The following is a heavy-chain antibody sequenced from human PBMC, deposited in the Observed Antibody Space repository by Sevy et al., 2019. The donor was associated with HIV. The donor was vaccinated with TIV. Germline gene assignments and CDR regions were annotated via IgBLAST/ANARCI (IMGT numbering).Heavy chain of an antibody. J-gene: IGHJ6*03. D-gene: IGHD3-16*01. CDR2: ISYDGKNK. V-gene: IGHV3-30*03. CDR1: GFTFSSYD. CDR3: ASVALTCGGDPYKYHSFMDV. Sequence: GGSLRLSCAASGFTFSSYDMHWVRQAPGKGLEWVAGISYDGKNKYYVDSVKGRFTISRDNSKNILYLQVNSLRAEDTAVYHCASVALTCGGDPYKYHSFMDVWGKGTTVTVSS.